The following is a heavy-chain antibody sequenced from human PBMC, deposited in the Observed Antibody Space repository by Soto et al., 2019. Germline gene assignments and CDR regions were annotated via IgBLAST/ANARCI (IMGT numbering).Heavy chain of an antibody. Sequence: PSETLSLTGTVSGGSISSYYWSWIRQPAGKGLEWIRYIYSRSTTHYTPSLKSRVTISVDTSKNQFSLKLSSVTAAYTAVYYCARHSSGSYESYSAYWGQGTLVPVSP. V-gene: IGHV4-59*08. J-gene: IGHJ4*02. CDR3: ARHSSGSYESYSAY. CDR1: GGSISSYY. D-gene: IGHD6-19*01. CDR2: IYSRSTT.